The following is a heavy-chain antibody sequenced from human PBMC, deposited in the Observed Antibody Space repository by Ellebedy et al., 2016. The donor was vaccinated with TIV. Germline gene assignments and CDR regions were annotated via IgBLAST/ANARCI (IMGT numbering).Heavy chain of an antibody. CDR3: TRVGIRGWAYFDL. D-gene: IGHD3-10*01. CDR1: GFTFSNYA. J-gene: IGHJ2*01. Sequence: PGGSLRLSCAASGFTFSNYAMSWVRQAPGKGLEWVSALSRSDDSTSYADSVKGRFTISRDNSKNTLYLQMNSLKTDDTAVYYCTRVGIRGWAYFDLWGRGTLVTVSS. CDR2: LSRSDDST. V-gene: IGHV3-23*01.